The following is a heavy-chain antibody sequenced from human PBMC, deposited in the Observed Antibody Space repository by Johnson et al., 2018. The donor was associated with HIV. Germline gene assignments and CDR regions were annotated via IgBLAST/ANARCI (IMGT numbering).Heavy chain of an antibody. Sequence: QVQLVESGGGLVKPGGSLRLSCAASGFTFSDYYMSWIRQAPGKGLEWVSYISSSGSTIYYADSVKGRFPISRDNAKNSLYLQMNSLKTEDTAVYYYTTERWLQQRAFDIWGQGTMVTVSS. CDR1: GFTFSDYY. CDR3: TTERWLQQRAFDI. CDR2: ISSSGSTI. J-gene: IGHJ3*02. V-gene: IGHV3-11*01. D-gene: IGHD5-24*01.